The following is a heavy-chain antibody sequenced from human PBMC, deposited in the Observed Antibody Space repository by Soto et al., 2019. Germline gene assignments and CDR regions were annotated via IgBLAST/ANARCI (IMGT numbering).Heavy chain of an antibody. Sequence: EVQLLESGGGLVQPGGSLRLSCAASGFFFNGFDMSWVRQAPGMGLEWVSTISANAGNINYAGSVRGRFSISRDGSKNSVDLQMNSLRVEDTAVYFCTKGSIPAVGRVFFESWGQGTLVTVSS. CDR3: TKGSIPAVGRVFFES. J-gene: IGHJ4*02. CDR2: ISANAGNI. D-gene: IGHD6-13*01. V-gene: IGHV3-23*01. CDR1: GFFFNGFD.